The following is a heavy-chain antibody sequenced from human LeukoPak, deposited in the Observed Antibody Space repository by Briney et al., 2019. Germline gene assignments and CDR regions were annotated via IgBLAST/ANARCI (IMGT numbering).Heavy chain of an antibody. CDR3: ATSLSGWGTYHYMDV. CDR1: GFTFSSYS. J-gene: IGHJ6*03. V-gene: IGHV3-21*06. Sequence: GGSLRLSCAASGFTFSSYSMNWVRQAPGKGLEWVSSISSSSSYIYYADSVKGRFTLSRDSATNSLYLHMNSLRAEDTAVYYCATSLSGWGTYHYMDVWGKGTAVTISS. D-gene: IGHD6-19*01. CDR2: ISSSSSYI.